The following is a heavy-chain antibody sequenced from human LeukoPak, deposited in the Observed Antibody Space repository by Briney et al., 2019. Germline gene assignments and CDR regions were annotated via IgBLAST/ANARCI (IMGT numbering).Heavy chain of an antibody. Sequence: SQTLSLTCAISGDSVSSNSAAWNWIRQSPSRGLEWLGRTYYRSKWYNDYAVSVKSRITINPDTSKNQFSLQLNSVTPEDTAVYYCARDTPTLGTMVRGRGAFDIWGQGTMVTVSS. D-gene: IGHD3-10*01. CDR2: TYYRSKWYN. V-gene: IGHV6-1*01. CDR1: GDSVSSNSAA. J-gene: IGHJ3*02. CDR3: ARDTPTLGTMVRGRGAFDI.